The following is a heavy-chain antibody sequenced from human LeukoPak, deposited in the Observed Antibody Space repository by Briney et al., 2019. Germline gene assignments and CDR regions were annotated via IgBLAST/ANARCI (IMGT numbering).Heavy chain of an antibody. CDR1: EFTFTSYA. Sequence: GGSLRLSCAASEFTFTSYAMSWVRQAPGKGLEWVSAISGSGGSTNYADSVRGRFTISRDNSMNTLYLQMNSLRAEDTAVYYCARERLPVSYFDPWGQGTLVTVSS. V-gene: IGHV3-23*01. CDR2: ISGSGGST. CDR3: ARERLPVSYFDP. D-gene: IGHD1-26*01. J-gene: IGHJ5*02.